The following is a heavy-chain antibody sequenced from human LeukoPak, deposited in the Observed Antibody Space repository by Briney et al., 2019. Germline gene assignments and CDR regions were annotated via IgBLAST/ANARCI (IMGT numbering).Heavy chain of an antibody. D-gene: IGHD3-10*01. CDR2: IGGSGDKT. J-gene: IGHJ4*02. CDR1: GFTFNRNA. CDR3: TTDPNYYGSGSYYPPNVFDC. V-gene: IGHV3-23*01. Sequence: QAGGSLRLSCAASGFTFNRNAISWVRQAPGKGLEWVSTIGGSGDKTFYADSVKGRFTISRDNSKNTLYLQMNSLRGEDTAVYYCTTDPNYYGSGSYYPPNVFDCWGQGTLVTVSS.